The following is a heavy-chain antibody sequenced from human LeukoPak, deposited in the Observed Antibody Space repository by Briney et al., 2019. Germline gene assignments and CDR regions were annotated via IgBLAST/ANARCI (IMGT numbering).Heavy chain of an antibody. Sequence: SETLSLTCTVSVGSTRSYYWYWMRQPAGKRLEWIGGIYTSGSINYNSSLKSRVTMSVDTSKNHFSLKLSPVPAADTAVYYCARRGSGKAFDYWGQGTLVTVSS. J-gene: IGHJ4*02. V-gene: IGHV4-4*07. CDR2: IYTSGSI. CDR1: VGSTRSYY. CDR3: ARRGSGKAFDY. D-gene: IGHD1-26*01.